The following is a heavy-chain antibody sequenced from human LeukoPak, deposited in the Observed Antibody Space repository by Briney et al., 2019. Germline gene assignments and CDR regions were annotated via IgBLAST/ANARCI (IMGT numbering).Heavy chain of an antibody. V-gene: IGHV3-23*01. CDR2: IYENGGTT. CDR3: AKDFRIGYSAHFDY. CDR1: GFTFRSHA. J-gene: IGHJ4*02. Sequence: GGSLRLSCVGSGFTFRSHAMSWVRQAPEKGLEFVSGIYENGGTTYYADSVKGRFPISRDNSKNTLYLQMDSLRGEDTAVYYCAKDFRIGYSAHFDYWGQGALVTVSS. D-gene: IGHD2-21*01.